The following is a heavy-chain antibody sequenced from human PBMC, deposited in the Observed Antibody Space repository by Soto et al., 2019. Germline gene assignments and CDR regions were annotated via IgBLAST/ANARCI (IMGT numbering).Heavy chain of an antibody. D-gene: IGHD6-19*01. J-gene: IGHJ5*02. V-gene: IGHV4-59*08. CDR1: GGSISSSY. CDR3: PTLAYSSGSTACFDP. CDR2: IHYSGST. Sequence: PSETLSLTCAVSGGSISSSYWSWIRQPPGKGLEWIGYIHYSGSTNYNPSLKSRVTISTDTSKTQFSLKLNSVTAADTAVYYCPTLAYSSGSTACFDPWGQGTLVTVSS.